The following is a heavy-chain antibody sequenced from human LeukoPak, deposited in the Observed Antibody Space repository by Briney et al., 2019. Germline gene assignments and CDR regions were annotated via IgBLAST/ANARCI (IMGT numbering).Heavy chain of an antibody. CDR2: INAGNGNT. Sequence: ASVKVSCKASGYTFTSYDMHWVRQAPGQRLEWMGWINAGNGNTKYSQNFQGRVTITRDKSASTAYMELSSLRSEDTAVYYCARARGYCSSTSCYGRYYFDYWGQGTLVTVSS. CDR3: ARARGYCSSTSCYGRYYFDY. V-gene: IGHV1-3*01. CDR1: GYTFTSYD. D-gene: IGHD2-2*01. J-gene: IGHJ4*02.